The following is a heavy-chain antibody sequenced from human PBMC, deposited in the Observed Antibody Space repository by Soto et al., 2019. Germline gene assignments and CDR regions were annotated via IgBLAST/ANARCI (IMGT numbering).Heavy chain of an antibody. CDR2: IWSDGSNE. CDR3: AREGPFGANKHNYMDV. J-gene: IGHJ6*03. V-gene: IGHV3-33*01. D-gene: IGHD3-10*01. Sequence: QVQLVESGGGVVQPGRSLRLSCAASEFTFSRHGMHWVRQAPGKGLQWVGVIWSDGSNEVYADSVKGRFIISRDNSKNILYLQMNGLRAEATAVYYCAREGPFGANKHNYMDVWGKGITVTAS. CDR1: EFTFSRHG.